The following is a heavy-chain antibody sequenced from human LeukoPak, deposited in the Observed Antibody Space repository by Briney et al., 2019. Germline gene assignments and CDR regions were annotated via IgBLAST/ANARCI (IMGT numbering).Heavy chain of an antibody. D-gene: IGHD6-13*01. V-gene: IGHV4-39*07. CDR1: GGSISSSTYY. CDR2: IYYSGSP. CDR3: ARVVVDWWQQLLHYYYYYMDV. Sequence: SETLSLTCTVSGGSISSSTYYWGWIRQPPGKGLEWIGSIYYSGSPYYNPFLKSRVTISVDTSKNQFSLKLSSVTAADTAVYYCARVVVDWWQQLLHYYYYYMDVWGKGTTVTVSS. J-gene: IGHJ6*03.